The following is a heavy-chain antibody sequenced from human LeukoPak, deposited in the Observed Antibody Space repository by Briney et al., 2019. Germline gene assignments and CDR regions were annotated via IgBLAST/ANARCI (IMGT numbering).Heavy chain of an antibody. V-gene: IGHV3-74*01. J-gene: IGHJ4*02. Sequence: GGSLRLSCAASGFTFSSYWMHWVRQAPGKGPVWVSRINSDGSSTSYADSVKGRFTISRDNAKNTLYLQMNSLRAEDTAVYYCARNDRNYYGSEMYMFDCWGQGTLVTVSS. CDR1: GFTFSSYW. CDR2: INSDGSST. CDR3: ARNDRNYYGSEMYMFDC. D-gene: IGHD3-10*01.